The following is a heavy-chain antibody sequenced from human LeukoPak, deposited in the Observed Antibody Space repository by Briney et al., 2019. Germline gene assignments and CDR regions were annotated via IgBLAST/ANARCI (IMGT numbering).Heavy chain of an antibody. CDR2: IYYSGST. CDR1: GGSISNSSYY. J-gene: IGHJ4*02. CDR3: ARQYYDILTGYPYYFDY. V-gene: IGHV4-39*01. D-gene: IGHD3-9*01. Sequence: SETLSLTCTVSGGSISNSSYYWGWIRQPPGKGLEWIGAIYYSGSTYFDPSLKSRVTMSVDTSKNQFSLKLSSVTAADTAVYYCARQYYDILTGYPYYFDYWGQGTLVTVSS.